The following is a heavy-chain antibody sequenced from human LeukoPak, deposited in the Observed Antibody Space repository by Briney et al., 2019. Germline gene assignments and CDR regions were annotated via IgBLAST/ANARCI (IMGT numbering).Heavy chain of an antibody. J-gene: IGHJ4*02. CDR3: AKPTWGDGDSSGWSAFDY. V-gene: IGHV3-23*01. CDR2: ISGSGGST. D-gene: IGHD6-19*01. CDR1: GFTFSNYA. Sequence: PGGSLRLSCTASGFTFSNYAMNWVRQAPGKGLEWVSDISGSGGSTYYADSVKGRFTVSRDNSKNTLYLQVSSLRAEDTAVYYCAKPTWGDGDSSGWSAFDYWGQGTLVTVSS.